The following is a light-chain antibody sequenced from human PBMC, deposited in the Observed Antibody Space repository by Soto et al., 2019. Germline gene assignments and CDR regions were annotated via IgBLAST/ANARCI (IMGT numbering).Light chain of an antibody. Sequence: DIQMTQSPSSLSASVGDRVTLSCRTSQSIGINVNWYQQKPGKAPQLLIYAASSLESGVPSRFSGRGSGTDFTLTISSLQPEDFATYYCQQSYGVTWTFGQGTKV. CDR3: QQSYGVTWT. CDR1: QSIGIN. CDR2: AAS. J-gene: IGKJ1*01. V-gene: IGKV1-39*01.